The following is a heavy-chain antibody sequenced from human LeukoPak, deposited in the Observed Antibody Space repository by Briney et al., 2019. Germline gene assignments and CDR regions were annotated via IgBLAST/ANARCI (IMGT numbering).Heavy chain of an antibody. CDR2: ISYDGSNK. V-gene: IGHV3-30-3*01. Sequence: GGSLRLSCAASGFTFSTYAMHWVRQAPGKGLEWVTVISYDGSNKYYADSVKGRFTISRDNSKNTLYLQMNSLRAEDTAVYYCARTTNVWQFDYWGQGTLVTVSS. D-gene: IGHD4-11*01. CDR3: ARTTNVWQFDY. CDR1: GFTFSTYA. J-gene: IGHJ4*02.